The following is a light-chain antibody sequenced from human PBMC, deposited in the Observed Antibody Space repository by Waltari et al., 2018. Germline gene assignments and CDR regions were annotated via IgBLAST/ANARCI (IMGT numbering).Light chain of an antibody. J-gene: IGLJ2*01. CDR1: SSNIGSYY. CDR2: RNN. V-gene: IGLV1-47*01. Sequence: SVLPQPPSASGTPGPRVTISCSGSSSNIGSYYVYWYPNLPGTAPKVLIYRNNQRPSGVPDRFSGSKSGTSASLAISGLRSEDEADYYCAAWDDSLSGPVFGGGTKVTAL. CDR3: AAWDDSLSGPV.